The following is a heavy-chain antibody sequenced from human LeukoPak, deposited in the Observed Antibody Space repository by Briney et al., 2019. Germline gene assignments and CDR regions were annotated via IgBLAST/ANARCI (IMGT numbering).Heavy chain of an antibody. CDR3: ARGPDSSGYYYFDF. V-gene: IGHV4-4*09. CDR1: GGSISSYY. J-gene: IGHJ4*02. D-gene: IGHD3-22*01. Sequence: SETLSLTCTVSGGSISSYYWSWIRQPPGKGLEWIGYIYHSGSTYFNPSLKSRVTISVDTSKNQFSLKLSSVTAADTAVYYCARGPDSSGYYYFDFWGQGTLVTVSS. CDR2: IYHSGST.